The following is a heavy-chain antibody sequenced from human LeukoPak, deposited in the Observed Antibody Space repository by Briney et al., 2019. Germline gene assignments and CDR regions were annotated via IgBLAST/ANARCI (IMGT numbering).Heavy chain of an antibody. Sequence: SETLSLTCTVSGGSISSSSYYWGWIRQPPGKGLEWIGSIYYSGSTYYNPSLKSRVTISVDTSKNQFSLKLSSVTAADTAVYYCARETEMVGAFDIWGQGTMVTVSS. D-gene: IGHD2-15*01. CDR1: GGSISSSSYY. CDR2: IYYSGST. CDR3: ARETEMVGAFDI. V-gene: IGHV4-39*02. J-gene: IGHJ3*02.